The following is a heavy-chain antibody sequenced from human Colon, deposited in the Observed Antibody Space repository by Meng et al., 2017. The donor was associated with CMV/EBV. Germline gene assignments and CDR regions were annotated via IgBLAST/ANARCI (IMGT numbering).Heavy chain of an antibody. D-gene: IGHD1-20*01. CDR3: ARRKGEGNWQQTFDY. CDR2: IKQDGSEK. J-gene: IGHJ4*02. Sequence: LSLTCAASGFTFSIYWMTWVRQAPGKGLEWVANIKQDGSEKYYVDSVKGRFTISRDNAKNSLYLQMNSLRAEHTAVYYCARRKGEGNWQQTFDYWGQGTLVTVSS. V-gene: IGHV3-7*01. CDR1: GFTFSIYW.